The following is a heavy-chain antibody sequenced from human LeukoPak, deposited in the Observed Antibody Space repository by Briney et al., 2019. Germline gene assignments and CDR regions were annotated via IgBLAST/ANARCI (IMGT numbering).Heavy chain of an antibody. J-gene: IGHJ4*02. Sequence: GASVKVSCKASGYTFTGYYMHWVRQAPGQGLEWMGWINPNSGGTNYAQKFQGRVTMTRDTSISSAYMELSRLRSDDTAVYYCARDRGVVTPFDYWGQGTLVTVSS. CDR1: GYTFTGYY. D-gene: IGHD4-23*01. CDR2: INPNSGGT. CDR3: ARDRGVVTPFDY. V-gene: IGHV1-2*02.